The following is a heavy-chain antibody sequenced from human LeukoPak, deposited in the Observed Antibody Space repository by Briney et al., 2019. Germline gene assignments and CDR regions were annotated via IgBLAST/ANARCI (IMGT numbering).Heavy chain of an antibody. Sequence: GASVKVSCKASGGTFSSYAISWVRQAPGQGLEWMGGIIPIFGTANYAQKFQGRVTMTEDTSTDTAYMELSSLRSEDTAVYYCATESVAGTSDYYGMDVWGQGTTVTVSS. CDR1: GGTFSSYA. CDR2: IIPIFGTA. V-gene: IGHV1-69*06. D-gene: IGHD6-19*01. CDR3: ATESVAGTSDYYGMDV. J-gene: IGHJ6*02.